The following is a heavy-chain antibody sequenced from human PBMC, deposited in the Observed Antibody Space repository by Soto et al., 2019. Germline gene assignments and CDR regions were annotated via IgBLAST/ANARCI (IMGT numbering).Heavy chain of an antibody. CDR3: ARAGKTGKACGMDV. V-gene: IGHV3-13*01. J-gene: IGHJ6*02. D-gene: IGHD1-1*01. Sequence: GGSLRLSCAASGFTLRSYDMHWVRPTTGKGLEWVSAIGTAGDTYYPGSVKGRFTISRENAKNSLYLQMNSLRAEDTAVYYCARAGKTGKACGMDVWGQGTTVTVSS. CDR1: GFTLRSYD. CDR2: IGTAGDT.